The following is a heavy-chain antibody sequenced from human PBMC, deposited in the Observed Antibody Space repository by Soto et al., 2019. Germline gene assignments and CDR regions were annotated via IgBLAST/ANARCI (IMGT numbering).Heavy chain of an antibody. CDR1: GFTFSDYY. CDR3: ASVDYDSSGYPLTVGY. D-gene: IGHD3-22*01. V-gene: IGHV3-11*01. Sequence: GGSLRLSCAASGFTFSDYYMSWIRQAPGKGLEWVSYISSSGSTIYYADSVKGRFTISRDNAKNSLYLQMNSLRAEDTAVYYCASVDYDSSGYPLTVGYWGQGTLVTVSS. CDR2: ISSSGSTI. J-gene: IGHJ4*02.